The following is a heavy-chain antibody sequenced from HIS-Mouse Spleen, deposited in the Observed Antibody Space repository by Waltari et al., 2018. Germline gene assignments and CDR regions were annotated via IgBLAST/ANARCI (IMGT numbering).Heavy chain of an antibody. CDR2: MSGSGGST. Sequence: EVQLLESGGGLVQPGGSLRLSCAASGFTFSSYAMSWVRQAPGEGLEGVSAMSGSGGSTYYADSVKGRFTISRDNSKNTLYLQMNSLRAEDTAVYYCAKASGGSYYFDYWGQGTLVTVSS. V-gene: IGHV3-23*01. J-gene: IGHJ4*02. D-gene: IGHD1-26*01. CDR3: AKASGGSYYFDY. CDR1: GFTFSSYA.